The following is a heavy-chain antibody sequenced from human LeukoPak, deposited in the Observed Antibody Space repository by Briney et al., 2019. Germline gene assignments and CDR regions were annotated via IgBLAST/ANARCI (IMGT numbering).Heavy chain of an antibody. Sequence: SETLSLTCTVSGGSVSSGSYYWGWVRQAPGKGLERIGSIYYSGTTYYNPSLKSRVTIFVDTSKNQFSLKLTSVTAADTAVYYCARSWGTEGPTHNWFDPWGQGTLVTVSS. J-gene: IGHJ5*02. D-gene: IGHD3-16*01. V-gene: IGHV4-39*01. CDR1: GGSVSSGSYY. CDR2: IYYSGTT. CDR3: ARSWGTEGPTHNWFDP.